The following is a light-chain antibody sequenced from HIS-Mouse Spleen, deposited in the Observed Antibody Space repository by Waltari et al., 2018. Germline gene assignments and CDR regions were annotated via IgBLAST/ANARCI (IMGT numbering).Light chain of an antibody. CDR1: SRDLGSYNL. Sequence: QSALTQPASVSGSPGQSITISCTGTSRDLGSYNLVSWYQQHPGKAPQLMIYEGSKRPSGVSNRFSGSKSGNTASLTISGLQAEDEADYYCCSYAGSSTWVFGGGTKLTVL. J-gene: IGLJ3*02. V-gene: IGLV2-23*01. CDR3: CSYAGSSTWV. CDR2: EGS.